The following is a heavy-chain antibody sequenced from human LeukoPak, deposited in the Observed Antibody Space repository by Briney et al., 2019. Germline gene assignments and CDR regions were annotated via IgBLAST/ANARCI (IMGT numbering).Heavy chain of an antibody. CDR3: TRAPYGYKFEY. Sequence: KPSETLSLTCTVSGGSISDYYWTWIRRPPGKGLEWIGYVYHDGTTYYNPSLRSRVTISVDRSKNQFSLKLSAVTAADTAVYYCTRAPYGYKFEYWGQGSLVTVSS. CDR2: VYHDGTT. J-gene: IGHJ4*02. V-gene: IGHV4-59*01. CDR1: GGSISDYY. D-gene: IGHD5-24*01.